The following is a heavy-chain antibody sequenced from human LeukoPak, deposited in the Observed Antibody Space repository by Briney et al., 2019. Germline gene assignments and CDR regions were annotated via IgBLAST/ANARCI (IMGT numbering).Heavy chain of an antibody. CDR1: GFTFSSHA. Sequence: GGSLRLSCAASGFTFSSHAVSWVRQAPGKGLEWVSAISGSGGTTYYTDSVKGRFTISRDNSKNTLYLQMNSLRAEDTAVYYCAKDTGENYDSSGYYHYGMDVWGQGTTVTVSS. CDR2: ISGSGGTT. V-gene: IGHV3-23*01. D-gene: IGHD3-22*01. J-gene: IGHJ6*02. CDR3: AKDTGENYDSSGYYHYGMDV.